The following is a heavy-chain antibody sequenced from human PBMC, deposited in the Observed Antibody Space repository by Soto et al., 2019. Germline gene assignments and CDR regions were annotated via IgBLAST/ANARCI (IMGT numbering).Heavy chain of an antibody. CDR2: ISAYNGNT. CDR1: GYTFTRYG. J-gene: IGHJ4*02. CDR3: VRDQDIVVVPAAPGNL. Sequence: ASVKVSRKASGYTFTRYGISWVRQAPGQGLEGMGWISAYNGNTNYAQKLQGRVTMTTDTSTSTAYMELRSLRSDDTAVYFFVRDQDIVVVPAAPGNLWGQGTLVT. D-gene: IGHD2-2*01. V-gene: IGHV1-18*01.